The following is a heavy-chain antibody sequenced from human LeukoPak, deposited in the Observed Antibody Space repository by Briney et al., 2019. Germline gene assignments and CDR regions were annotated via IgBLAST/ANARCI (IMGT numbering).Heavy chain of an antibody. V-gene: IGHV4-34*01. CDR2: INHSGST. CDR3: ARHEEEDGYNAKTIDY. J-gene: IGHJ4*02. CDR1: GFTFSSYS. D-gene: IGHD5-24*01. Sequence: GSLRLSCAASGFTFSSYSMNWVRQAPGKGLEWIGEINHSGSTNYNPSLKSRVTISVDTSKNQFSLKVSYVTAADTAVYYCARHEEEDGYNAKTIDYWGQGTLVTVYS.